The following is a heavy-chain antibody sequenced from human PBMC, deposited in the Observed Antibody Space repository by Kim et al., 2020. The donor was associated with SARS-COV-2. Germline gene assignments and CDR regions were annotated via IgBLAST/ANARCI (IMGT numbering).Heavy chain of an antibody. D-gene: IGHD6-6*01. CDR3: ARVGSSSGGNTDY. CDR1: GFTFSSYS. V-gene: IGHV3-21*01. Sequence: GGSLRLSCAASGFTFSSYSMNWVRQAPGKGLEWVSSISSSSSYIYYADSVKGRFTISRDNAKNSLYLQMNSLRAEDTAVYYCARVGSSSGGNTDYWGQGTLVTVSS. J-gene: IGHJ4*02. CDR2: ISSSSSYI.